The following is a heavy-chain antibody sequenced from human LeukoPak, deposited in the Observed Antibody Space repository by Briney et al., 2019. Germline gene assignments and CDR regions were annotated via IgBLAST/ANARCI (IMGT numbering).Heavy chain of an antibody. CDR2: IYQSGST. V-gene: IGHV4-59*08. Sequence: SETLSLTCTVSGGSISFYWSWFRQSPGKGLEWIGQIYQSGSTDYNSSLRSRVTISRDTSKNQFSLQLTSVTAADTAVYYCARHSDRWRYAMDVWGRGTTVTVSS. D-gene: IGHD1-26*01. CDR3: ARHSDRWRYAMDV. J-gene: IGHJ6*02. CDR1: GGSISFY.